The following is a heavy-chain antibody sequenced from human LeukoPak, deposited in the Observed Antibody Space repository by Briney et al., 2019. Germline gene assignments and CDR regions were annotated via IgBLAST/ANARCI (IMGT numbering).Heavy chain of an antibody. J-gene: IGHJ4*02. CDR2: IRYDGSNK. D-gene: IGHD4-17*01. Sequence: GGSLRLSCAASGFTFSSYGVHWVRQAPGKGLEWVAFIRYDGSNKYYADSVRGRFTISRDNSKNTLYLQMDSLRAEDTAVYYCAKVASTVTSGTSYFDYWGQGTLVTVSS. CDR1: GFTFSSYG. V-gene: IGHV3-30*02. CDR3: AKVASTVTSGTSYFDY.